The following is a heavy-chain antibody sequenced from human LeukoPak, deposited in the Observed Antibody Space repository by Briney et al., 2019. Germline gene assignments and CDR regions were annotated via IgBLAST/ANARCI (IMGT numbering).Heavy chain of an antibody. V-gene: IGHV3-21*01. CDR3: ASRGGYCSSTSCQGYYFDY. J-gene: IGHJ4*02. D-gene: IGHD2-2*01. CDR1: GFTFSSYS. CDR2: ISSSSSYI. Sequence: GGSLRLSCAASGFTFSSYSMNWVRQAPGKGLEWVSSISSSSSYIYYADSVKGRFTISRDNAKNSLYLPMNSLRAEDTAVYYCASRGGYCSSTSCQGYYFDYWGQGTLVTVSS.